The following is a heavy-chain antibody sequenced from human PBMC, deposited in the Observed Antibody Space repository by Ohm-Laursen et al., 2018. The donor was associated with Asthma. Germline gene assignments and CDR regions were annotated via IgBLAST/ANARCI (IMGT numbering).Heavy chain of an antibody. J-gene: IGHJ6*02. CDR3: ARGPADYSNYPYYYYGMDV. Sequence: SETLSLTCIVSGGSISSGGYYWSWIRQHPGKGLEWIGYIYYSGSTYYSPSLKSRVTISVDTSKNQFSLKLSSVTAADTAVYYCARGPADYSNYPYYYYGMDVWGQGTTATVSS. CDR1: GGSISSGGYY. CDR2: IYYSGST. V-gene: IGHV4-31*03. D-gene: IGHD4-11*01.